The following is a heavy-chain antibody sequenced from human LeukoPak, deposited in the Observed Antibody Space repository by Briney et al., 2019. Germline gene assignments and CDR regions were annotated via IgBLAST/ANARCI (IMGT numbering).Heavy chain of an antibody. Sequence: GGSLRLSCAASGFTFSXXXXXXVRQTPGKXLXXXXVISGGGDSADYADSMKGRFTISRDNSKNTLYLQMNSLRAEDTALYYCAKLGCTGTFCYANYWGQGTLVTVSS. CDR3: AKLGCTGTFCYANY. V-gene: IGHV3-23*01. CDR2: ISGGGDSA. CDR1: GFTFSXXX. J-gene: IGHJ4*02. D-gene: IGHD2-2*01.